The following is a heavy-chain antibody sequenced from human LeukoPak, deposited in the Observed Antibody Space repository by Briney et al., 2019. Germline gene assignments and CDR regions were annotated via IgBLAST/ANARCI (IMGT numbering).Heavy chain of an antibody. CDR3: ARADSSGFFDY. J-gene: IGHJ4*02. CDR1: GFTSSSYS. CDR2: ISSSSSYI. Sequence: GGSLRLSCAASGFTSSSYSMNWVRQAPGKGLEWVSSISSSSSYIYYADSVKGRFTISRDNAKNSLYLQMNSLRAEDTAVYYCARADSSGFFDYWGQGTLVTVSS. V-gene: IGHV3-21*01. D-gene: IGHD3-22*01.